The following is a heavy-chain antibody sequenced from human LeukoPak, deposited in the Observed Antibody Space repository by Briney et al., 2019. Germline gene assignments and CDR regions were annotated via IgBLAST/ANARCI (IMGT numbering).Heavy chain of an antibody. CDR3: ARVLGYDFWSGPYDAFDI. CDR1: GYTFTGYY. CDR2: INPNSGGT. D-gene: IGHD3-3*01. J-gene: IGHJ3*02. V-gene: IGHV1-2*02. Sequence: GASVKGSCKASGYTFTGYYMHWVRQAPGQGLEWMGWINPNSGGTNYAQKCQGRVTMTRDTSISTAYMELSRLRSDDTAVYYCARVLGYDFWSGPYDAFDIWGQGTMVTVSS.